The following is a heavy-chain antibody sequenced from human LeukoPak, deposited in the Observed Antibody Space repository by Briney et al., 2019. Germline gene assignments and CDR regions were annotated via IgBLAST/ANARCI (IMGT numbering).Heavy chain of an antibody. CDR2: MNPNSGNT. V-gene: IGHV1-8*03. J-gene: IGHJ6*03. Sequence: ASVKVSCKASGYTFTSYDINWVRPATGQGLEWMGWMNPNSGNTGYAQKFQGRVTITRNTSISTAYMELSSLRSEDTAVYYCARAQYYYYYMDVWGKGTTVTVSS. CDR1: GYTFTSYD. CDR3: ARAQYYYYYMDV.